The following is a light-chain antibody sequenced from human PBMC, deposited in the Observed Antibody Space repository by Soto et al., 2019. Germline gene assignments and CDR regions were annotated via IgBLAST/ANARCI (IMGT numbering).Light chain of an antibody. V-gene: IGKV3-11*01. CDR2: DAS. CDR1: QSISSQ. CDR3: QQRGNWPSLT. Sequence: EIVLTQSPATLSLSPGERATLSCRASQSISSQLAWYQQKPGQAPRLLIYDASNRATGIPARFRGSGSGTDFTPTTAGLEPEDFAVYYCQQRGNWPSLTFGGGTKVEIK. J-gene: IGKJ4*01.